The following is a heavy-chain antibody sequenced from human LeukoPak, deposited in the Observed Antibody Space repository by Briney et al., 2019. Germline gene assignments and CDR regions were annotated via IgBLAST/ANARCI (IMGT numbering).Heavy chain of an antibody. CDR2: INHSGST. CDR3: ARLIRRQVSNWFDP. CDR1: GGSFSGYY. J-gene: IGHJ5*02. V-gene: IGHV4-34*01. Sequence: PXETLSLXCAVYGGSFSGYYWSWIRQPPGKGLEWIGEINHSGSTNYNPSLKSRVTISVDTSKNQFSLKLSSVTAADTAVYYCARLIRRQVSNWFDPWGQGTLVTASS.